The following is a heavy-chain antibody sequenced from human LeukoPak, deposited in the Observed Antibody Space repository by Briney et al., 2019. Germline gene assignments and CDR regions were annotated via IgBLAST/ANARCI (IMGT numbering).Heavy chain of an antibody. D-gene: IGHD6-13*01. J-gene: IGHJ4*02. Sequence: GSLRLSCAASGFTVSSNYMSWVRQAPGKGLEWVSVIYSGGSTYYAESVKGRFTISRDNSKNTLYLQMNSLRAEDTAVYYCASDSSSWYGGHYWGQGTLVTVSS. CDR3: ASDSSSWYGGHY. V-gene: IGHV3-66*01. CDR1: GFTVSSNY. CDR2: IYSGGST.